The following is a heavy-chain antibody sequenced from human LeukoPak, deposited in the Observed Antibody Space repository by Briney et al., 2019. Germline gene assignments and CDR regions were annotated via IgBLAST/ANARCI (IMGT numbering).Heavy chain of an antibody. Sequence: PGGSRRLSCAASGFTFSSYSMNWVRQAPGKGLEWVSSISSSSSYIYYADSVKGRFTISRDNAKNSLYLQMNSLRAEDTAVYYCARGQYTAMVPQAHMDVWGKGTTVTVSS. J-gene: IGHJ6*03. CDR3: ARGQYTAMVPQAHMDV. D-gene: IGHD5-18*01. CDR2: ISSSSSYI. V-gene: IGHV3-21*01. CDR1: GFTFSSYS.